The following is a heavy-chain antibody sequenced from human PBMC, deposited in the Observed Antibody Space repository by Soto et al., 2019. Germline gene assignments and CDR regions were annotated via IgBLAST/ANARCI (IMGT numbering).Heavy chain of an antibody. V-gene: IGHV3-23*01. J-gene: IGHJ3*02. Sequence: GGSLRLSCAASGFTFSSYAMSWVRQAPGKGLEWVSAISGSGGSPYYADSVKGRFTISRDNSKNTLYLQMNSLRAEDTAVYYCAKDAPLQYCSGGSCYFYGAFDIWRQGTMVTVSS. CDR2: ISGSGGSP. D-gene: IGHD2-15*01. CDR3: AKDAPLQYCSGGSCYFYGAFDI. CDR1: GFTFSSYA.